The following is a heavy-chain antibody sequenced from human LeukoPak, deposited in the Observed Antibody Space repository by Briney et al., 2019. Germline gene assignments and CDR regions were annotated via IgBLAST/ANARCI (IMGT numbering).Heavy chain of an antibody. V-gene: IGHV3-11*01. J-gene: IGHJ5*02. CDR3: ATDGAGFDT. CDR1: GFTFNDYY. Sequence: KAGGSLRLSCAASGFTFNDYYMSWIRQAPGKGLEWLSYINIGGTNTHYADSVKGRFTISRDNAKKSLYLEMNNLRAEDTAVYYCATDGAGFDTWGQGVLVTVS. CDR2: INIGGTNT.